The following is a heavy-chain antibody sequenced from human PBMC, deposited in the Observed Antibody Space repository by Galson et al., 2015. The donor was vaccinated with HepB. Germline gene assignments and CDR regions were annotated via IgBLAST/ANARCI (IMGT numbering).Heavy chain of an antibody. CDR3: ARGLRYDILTGYSSYYYYGMDV. D-gene: IGHD3-9*01. Sequence: SVKVSCKASGYTFTSYGISWVRQAPGQGLEWMGWISAYNGNTNYAQKLQGRVTMTTDTSTSTAYMELRSLRSDDTAVYYCARGLRYDILTGYSSYYYYGMDVWGQGTTVTVSS. CDR1: GYTFTSYG. J-gene: IGHJ6*02. CDR2: ISAYNGNT. V-gene: IGHV1-18*04.